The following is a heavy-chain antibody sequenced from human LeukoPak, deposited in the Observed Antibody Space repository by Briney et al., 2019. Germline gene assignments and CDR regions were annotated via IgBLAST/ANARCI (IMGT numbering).Heavy chain of an antibody. CDR2: ISYDGSNK. CDR3: ARGAGLSTRRRLDY. V-gene: IGHV3-30-3*01. J-gene: IGHJ4*02. Sequence: PGGSLRLSCAASGFTFSSYAMHWVRQAPGKGLEWVAVISYDGSNKYYADSVKGRFTVSRDNSKNMLYLQMNSLRTEDTALYYCARGAGLSTRRRLDYWGQGTLVTVSS. D-gene: IGHD4/OR15-4a*01. CDR1: GFTFSSYA.